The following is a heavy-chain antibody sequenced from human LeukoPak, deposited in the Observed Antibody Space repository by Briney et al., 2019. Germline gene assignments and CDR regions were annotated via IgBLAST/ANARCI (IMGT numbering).Heavy chain of an antibody. CDR3: ARESYDILTGYSYYYYGMDV. Sequence: ASVKVSCKASGYTFTSYGISWVRQAPGQGLEWMGWISAYNGNTNYAQKLQGRVTMITDTSTSTAYMELRSLRSDDTAVYYCARESYDILTGYSYYYYGMDVWGQGTTVTVSS. V-gene: IGHV1-18*01. CDR2: ISAYNGNT. D-gene: IGHD3-9*01. CDR1: GYTFTSYG. J-gene: IGHJ6*02.